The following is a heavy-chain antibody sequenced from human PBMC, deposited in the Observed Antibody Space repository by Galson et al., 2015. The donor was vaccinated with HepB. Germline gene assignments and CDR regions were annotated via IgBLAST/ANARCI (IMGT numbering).Heavy chain of an antibody. D-gene: IGHD1-26*01. CDR1: GFTFSGSA. CDR2: IRSKANSYAT. V-gene: IGHV3-73*01. J-gene: IGHJ4*02. CDR3: TRDAQVGATPFDY. Sequence: SLRLSCAASGFTFSGSAMHWVRQASGKGLEWVGRIRSKANSYATAYAASVKGRFTISRDDSKNTAYLQMNSLKTEDTAVYYCTRDAQVGATPFDYWGQGTLVTVSS.